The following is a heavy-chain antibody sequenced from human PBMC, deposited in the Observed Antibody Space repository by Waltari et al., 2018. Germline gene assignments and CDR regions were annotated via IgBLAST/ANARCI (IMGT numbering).Heavy chain of an antibody. CDR3: ARVPQTRYGDYHPDWYLDL. J-gene: IGHJ2*01. V-gene: IGHV3-64*01. Sequence: EVQLVESGGVLVQPGGSLRLSCAASGFSFNRYPLPWVRQAPGKGLEYVSAISSDGGSTFYANSVKDRFTISRDNSKNTLYLQMGSLRAEDTAMYFCARVPQTRYGDYHPDWYLDLWGRGTLVTVSS. CDR2: ISSDGGST. D-gene: IGHD3-9*01. CDR1: GFSFNRYP.